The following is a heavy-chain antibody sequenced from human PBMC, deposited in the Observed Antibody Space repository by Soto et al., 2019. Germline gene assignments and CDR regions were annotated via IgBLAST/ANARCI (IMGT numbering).Heavy chain of an antibody. V-gene: IGHV3-30*03. Sequence: QVQLVESGGGVVQPGRSLILACAASGFDFRSYGIHWVRQAPGRGLEWVAAASYDGSETYYADSAKGRFTVSKEISKKTVFLQMNALRPEDTAVYFCVRDSGWPILNFDSWGQGTLVTVSS. D-gene: IGHD3-10*01. J-gene: IGHJ4*02. CDR1: GFDFRSYG. CDR2: ASYDGSET. CDR3: VRDSGWPILNFDS.